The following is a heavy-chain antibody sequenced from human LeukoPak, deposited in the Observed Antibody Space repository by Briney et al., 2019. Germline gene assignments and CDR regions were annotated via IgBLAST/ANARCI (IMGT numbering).Heavy chain of an antibody. CDR3: AREGGWYKTFDY. V-gene: IGHV4-59*01. D-gene: IGHD6-19*01. Sequence: SETLSLTCTVSGGSISGYSWTWIRQPPGKGLECLGYIYYSGSTNYNPSLKSRVTISVDTSKNQFSLKLSSVTAADTAVYYCAREGGWYKTFDYWGQGTLVTVSS. CDR1: GGSISGYS. CDR2: IYYSGST. J-gene: IGHJ4*02.